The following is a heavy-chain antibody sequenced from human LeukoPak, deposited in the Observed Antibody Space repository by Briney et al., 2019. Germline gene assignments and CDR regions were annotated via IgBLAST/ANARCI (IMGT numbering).Heavy chain of an antibody. D-gene: IGHD3-3*01. CDR2: VYYSGRT. CDR3: ARHRWRGDWFDP. CDR1: GVSISSSSYY. J-gene: IGHJ5*02. V-gene: IGHV4-39*01. Sequence: SETLSLTCTVSGVSISSSSYYWGWIRQPPGKGLEWIGSVYYSGRTYYIPSLKSRVTISVDTSKNQFSLKVSSVTAADTAVYYCARHRWRGDWFDPWGQGALVTVSS.